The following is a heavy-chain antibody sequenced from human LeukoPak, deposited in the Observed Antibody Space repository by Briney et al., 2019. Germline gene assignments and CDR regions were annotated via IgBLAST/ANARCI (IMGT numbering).Heavy chain of an antibody. J-gene: IGHJ4*02. CDR1: GFAFSSQD. Sequence: PGGSLRLSCAASGFAFSSQDMGWVRQAPGKGLEWVSAISDSGDRKYYVDSVKGRFTISRDNSKNTLYLQMNSLRADDTAVYYCAKDARRSSGWYFFDHWGQGTLVTVSS. V-gene: IGHV3-23*01. D-gene: IGHD6-19*01. CDR3: AKDARRSSGWYFFDH. CDR2: ISDSGDRK.